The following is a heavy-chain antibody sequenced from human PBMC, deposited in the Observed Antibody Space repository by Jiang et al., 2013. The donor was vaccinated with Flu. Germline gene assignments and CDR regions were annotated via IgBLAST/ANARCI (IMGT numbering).Heavy chain of an antibody. D-gene: IGHD5-18*01. CDR1: GFTFSNAW. V-gene: IGHV3-15*01. CDR3: TTDRSYSYEQYYFDY. Sequence: VQLLESGGGLVKPGGSLRLSCAASGFTFSNAWMSWVRQAPGKGLEWVGRIKSKTDGGTTDYAAPVKGRFTISRDDSKNTLYLQMNSLKTEDTAVYYCTTDRSYSYEQYYFDYWGQGTLVTVSS. CDR2: IKSKTDGGTT. J-gene: IGHJ4*02.